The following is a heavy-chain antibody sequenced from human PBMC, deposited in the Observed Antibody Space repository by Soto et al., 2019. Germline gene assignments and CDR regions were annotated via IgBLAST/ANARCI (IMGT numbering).Heavy chain of an antibody. CDR1: GFSLSTRGVG. CDR2: IFWDDDK. Sequence: QITLKESGPTLVKPTQTLTLTCSFSGFSLSTRGVGVGWIRQPPGKALEWLALIFWDDDKWYSPSLRSRLTITHDPSNHPLLLTITNTYPVHTATYYCPHTSPAYAYYFDHWGQGTLVTLSS. J-gene: IGHJ4*02. V-gene: IGHV2-5*02. CDR3: PHTSPAYAYYFDH. D-gene: IGHD4-17*01.